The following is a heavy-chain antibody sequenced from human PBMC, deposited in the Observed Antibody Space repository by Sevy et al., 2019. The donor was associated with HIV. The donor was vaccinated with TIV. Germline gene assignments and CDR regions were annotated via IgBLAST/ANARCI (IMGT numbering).Heavy chain of an antibody. V-gene: IGHV3-23*01. D-gene: IGHD6-13*01. J-gene: IGHJ4*02. CDR1: GFTFSSYA. CDR3: AKGQQDQPRIYDY. CDR2: ISGSGGSI. Sequence: GGSLRLSCAASGFTFSSYAMAWVRRAAGKGLEWVSAISGSGGSIYYADSVKGRFTISRDNSENTLYLQMNSLRSDDTAVYYCAKGQQDQPRIYDYWGQGTLVTVSS.